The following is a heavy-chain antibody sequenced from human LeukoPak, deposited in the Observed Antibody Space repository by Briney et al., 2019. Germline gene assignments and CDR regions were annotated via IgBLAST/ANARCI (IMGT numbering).Heavy chain of an antibody. Sequence: ASVKVSCKASGGSFTNYAISWVRQAPGQGPDWMGGIIPMFGTTTYARKFQGRVTVTADNSMSTAYMDLCSLRSEDTAVYYCARGMPGYCTSSNCLYAFDIWGQGTLLTVSS. CDR3: ARGMPGYCTSSNCLYAFDI. D-gene: IGHD2-2*01. CDR2: IIPMFGTT. J-gene: IGHJ3*02. CDR1: GGSFTNYA. V-gene: IGHV1-69*06.